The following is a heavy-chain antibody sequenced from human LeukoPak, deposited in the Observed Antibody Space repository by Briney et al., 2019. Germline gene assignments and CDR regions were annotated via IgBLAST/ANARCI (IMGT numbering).Heavy chain of an antibody. J-gene: IGHJ4*02. CDR2: IYYSGST. V-gene: IGHV4-59*01. CDR1: GGSINSYY. CDR3: ARAGPREDY. Sequence: TSETLSLTCTVSGGSINSYYWSWIRQPPGKGLEWIGYIYYSGSTNYNPSLKSRVTISVDTSKNQFSLKLSSVTAADTAVYYCARAGPREDYWGQGTLVTVSS.